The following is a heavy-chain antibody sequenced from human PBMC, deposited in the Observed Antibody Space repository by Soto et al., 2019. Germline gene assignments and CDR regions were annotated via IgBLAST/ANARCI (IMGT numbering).Heavy chain of an antibody. Sequence: QVQLVESGGGVVQPGRSLRLSCAASGFTFSSYGMHWVRQAPGKGLEWVAVIWCDGSNKYYADSVKGRFTISRDNSKNTLYLQMNSLRAEDTAVYYCARDYDSSGYPRWYFDLWGRGTLVTVSS. J-gene: IGHJ2*01. CDR1: GFTFSSYG. D-gene: IGHD3-22*01. V-gene: IGHV3-33*01. CDR2: IWCDGSNK. CDR3: ARDYDSSGYPRWYFDL.